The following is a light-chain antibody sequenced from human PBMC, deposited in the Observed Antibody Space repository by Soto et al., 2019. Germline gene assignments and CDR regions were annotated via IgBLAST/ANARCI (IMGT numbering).Light chain of an antibody. CDR1: SSDVGSYNR. CDR2: EVS. Sequence: QSALTQPPSVSGSPGQSVTISCTGTSSDVGSYNRVSWYQQPPGTAPKFIIYEVSYRPSGVPDRFSGSKSGNTASLTISGLQAEDEADYYCNSYTTSNTYVFGTGTKLTVL. J-gene: IGLJ1*01. CDR3: NSYTTSNTYV. V-gene: IGLV2-18*02.